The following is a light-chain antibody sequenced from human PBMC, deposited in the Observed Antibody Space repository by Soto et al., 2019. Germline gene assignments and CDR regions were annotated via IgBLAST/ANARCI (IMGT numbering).Light chain of an antibody. V-gene: IGKV1-12*01. CDR1: QAIDSW. Sequence: DIQMTQSPSSVSASVGDRVTIACRASQAIDSWLAWYQQKPGEAPKLLIFTGSLLHSGVPPRFSGSGSGTDFTLTISSLQHEDFATYYCQQTLSFPPTFGQGTKVELE. CDR2: TGS. J-gene: IGKJ1*01. CDR3: QQTLSFPPT.